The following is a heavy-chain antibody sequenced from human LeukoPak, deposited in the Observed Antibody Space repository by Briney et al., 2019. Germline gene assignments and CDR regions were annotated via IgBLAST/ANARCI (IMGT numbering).Heavy chain of an antibody. J-gene: IGHJ4*02. CDR2: IYSGGST. D-gene: IGHD3-10*01. CDR1: GFTVSSNY. V-gene: IGHV3-66*01. Sequence: GGSLRFSCAASGFTVSSNYMSWVRQAPGKGLEWVSVIYSGGSTYYADSVEGRFTISRDNSKNTLYLQMNSLRAEDTAVYYCAGAPYYYGSGSYYFDYWGQGTLVTVSS. CDR3: AGAPYYYGSGSYYFDY.